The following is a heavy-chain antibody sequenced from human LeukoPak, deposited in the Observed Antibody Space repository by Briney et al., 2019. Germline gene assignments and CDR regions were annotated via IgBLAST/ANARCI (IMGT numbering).Heavy chain of an antibody. Sequence: ASVKLSCKASGYTVTIQCMHWVRQAPGHGLGRVGIINPSGGGTSYAQKFLGRIAMTRDKSTSTVYMELSSLRFEDTAVYYCASGAYDSSGYFSDALFDYWGQGTLVTVSS. V-gene: IGHV1-46*01. CDR3: ASGAYDSSGYFSDALFDY. CDR2: INPSGGGT. D-gene: IGHD3-22*01. J-gene: IGHJ4*02. CDR1: GYTVTIQC.